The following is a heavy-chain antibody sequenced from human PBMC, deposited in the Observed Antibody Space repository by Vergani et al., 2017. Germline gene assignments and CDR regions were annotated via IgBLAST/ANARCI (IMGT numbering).Heavy chain of an antibody. CDR3: AKALRYSSSVNYYYYMDV. J-gene: IGHJ6*03. D-gene: IGHD6-6*01. CDR1: GYTFTGYY. Sequence: QVQLVQSGAEVKKPGASVKVSCKASGYTFTGYYMHWVRQAPGQGLEWMGWINPNSGGTDSAQKFQGRVTMTRDTSISTAYMELYRLRSDDTAVYYCAKALRYSSSVNYYYYMDVWGKGTTVTVSS. V-gene: IGHV1-2*02. CDR2: INPNSGGT.